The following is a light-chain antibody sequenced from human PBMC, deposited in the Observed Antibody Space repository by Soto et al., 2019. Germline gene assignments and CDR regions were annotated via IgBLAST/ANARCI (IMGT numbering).Light chain of an antibody. Sequence: EVVMPQSPATRSVSPGTRVTLSCRASQSVRSNLAWYQQKPGQSPRLLIYGAFRRVTGIPDRFSGSGSGTDLTLTISRLEPEDFAVYYCQQYGSSPITFGQGTRLEI. V-gene: IGKV3-20*01. J-gene: IGKJ5*01. CDR2: GAF. CDR3: QQYGSSPIT. CDR1: QSVRSN.